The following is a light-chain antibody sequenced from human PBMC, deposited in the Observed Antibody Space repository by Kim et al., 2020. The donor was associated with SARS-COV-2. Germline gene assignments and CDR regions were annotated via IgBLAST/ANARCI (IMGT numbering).Light chain of an antibody. V-gene: IGKV3-20*01. CDR1: QHIDHTQ. CDR3: QHYGVSPPGT. Sequence: RAALSCTASQHIDHTQLAWYQQQPAQVPRLLIYAAEYRAPGITARFSGSGSGADFTLTISGLEPDDSAVYYCQHYGVSPPGTFGQGTKLEI. CDR2: AAE. J-gene: IGKJ2*01.